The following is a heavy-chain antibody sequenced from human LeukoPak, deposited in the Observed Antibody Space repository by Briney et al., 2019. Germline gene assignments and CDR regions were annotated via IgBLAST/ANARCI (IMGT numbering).Heavy chain of an antibody. CDR3: AKDREGWSSSWYVDY. Sequence: TGGSLRLSCAASGFTFSSYAMSWVRQAPGKGLECVSAISGSGGSTYYADSVKGRFTISRDNSKNTLYLQMNSLRAEDTAVYYCAKDREGWSSSWYVDYWGQGTLVTVSS. J-gene: IGHJ4*02. V-gene: IGHV3-23*01. D-gene: IGHD6-13*01. CDR1: GFTFSSYA. CDR2: ISGSGGST.